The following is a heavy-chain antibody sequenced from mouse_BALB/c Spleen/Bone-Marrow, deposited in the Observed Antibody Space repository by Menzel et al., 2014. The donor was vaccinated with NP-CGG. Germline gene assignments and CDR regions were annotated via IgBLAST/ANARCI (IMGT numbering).Heavy chain of an antibody. D-gene: IGHD2-10*02. J-gene: IGHJ2*01. Sequence: QVQLQQSGAELVNLGASVKLSCKASGYTFTIYDLYWVKQRPGQGLEWIGDINPSNGATNFNERFKSKATLTIDKSSSTAYMQPSSLTSEDSSVYYCTRGGYGNGFDYWGQGTALTVSS. CDR2: INPSNGAT. CDR3: TRGGYGNGFDY. V-gene: IGHV1-53*01. CDR1: GYTFTIYD.